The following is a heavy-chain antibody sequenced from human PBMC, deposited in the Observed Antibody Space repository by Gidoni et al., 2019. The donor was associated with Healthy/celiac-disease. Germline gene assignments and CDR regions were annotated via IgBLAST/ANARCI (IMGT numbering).Heavy chain of an antibody. J-gene: IGHJ5*02. V-gene: IGHV3-23*01. D-gene: IGHD6-19*01. CDR1: GFPFSSYA. CDR3: AKGKQWLVEGWFDP. Sequence: EVQLLESGGGLVQPGGSLRLSCAASGFPFSSYALSWVRQAPGKGLEWVSAISGSGGSTYYADSVKGRFTISRDNSKNTLYLQMNSLRAEDTAVYYCAKGKQWLVEGWFDPWGQGTLVTVSS. CDR2: ISGSGGST.